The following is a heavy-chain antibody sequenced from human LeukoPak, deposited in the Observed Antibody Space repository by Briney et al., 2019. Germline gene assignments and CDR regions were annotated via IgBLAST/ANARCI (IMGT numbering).Heavy chain of an antibody. Sequence: GGSLRLSCAASGFTFSNAWMSWVRQAPGKGLEWAGRIKSKTDGGTTDYAAPVKGRFTISRDDSKNTLYLQMNSLKTEDTAVYYCTTGLTYYYDSSGFDYWGQGTLVTVSS. CDR2: IKSKTDGGTT. J-gene: IGHJ4*02. V-gene: IGHV3-15*01. CDR3: TTGLTYYYDSSGFDY. CDR1: GFTFSNAW. D-gene: IGHD3-22*01.